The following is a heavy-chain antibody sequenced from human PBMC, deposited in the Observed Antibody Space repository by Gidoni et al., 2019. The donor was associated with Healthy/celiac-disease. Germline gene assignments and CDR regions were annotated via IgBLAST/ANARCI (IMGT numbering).Heavy chain of an antibody. D-gene: IGHD6-6*01. CDR1: GFPFSSYW. CDR3: ARPYSSSLGFDP. V-gene: IGHV3-7*01. CDR2: IKQDGSEK. Sequence: EVQLVESGGGLVQPGGSLRLSCAASGFPFSSYWMSWVRQAPGKGLEWVANIKQDGSEKYYVDSVKGRFTISRDNAKNSLYLQMNSLRAEDTAVYYCARPYSSSLGFDPWGQGTLVTVSS. J-gene: IGHJ5*02.